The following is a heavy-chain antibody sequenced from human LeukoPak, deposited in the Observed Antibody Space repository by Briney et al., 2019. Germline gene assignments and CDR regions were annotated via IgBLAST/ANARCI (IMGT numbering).Heavy chain of an antibody. CDR3: ARRHRTYYYDSQGFDP. CDR2: MNPNSGNT. CDR1: GYTFTSYD. J-gene: IGHJ5*02. V-gene: IGHV1-8*01. Sequence: ASVKVSCKASGYTFTSYDIHWVRQAPGQGLEWMGWMNPNSGNTGYAQKFQGRVTMTRNTSISTAYMELSSLRSEDTAVYYCARRHRTYYYDSQGFDPWGQGTLVTVSS. D-gene: IGHD3-22*01.